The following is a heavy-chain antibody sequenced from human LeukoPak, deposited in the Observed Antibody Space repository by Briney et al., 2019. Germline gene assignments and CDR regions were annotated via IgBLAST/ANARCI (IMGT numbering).Heavy chain of an antibody. CDR1: GFTFSSYG. J-gene: IGHJ5*02. D-gene: IGHD3-10*01. Sequence: GGSLRLSCAASGFTFSSYGMHWVRQAPGKGLEWVAVISYDGSNKYYADSVKGRFTISRDNSKNTLYLQMNSLRAEDTAVYYCAKARITMVRGPRNWFDPWGQGTLVTVSS. CDR2: ISYDGSNK. V-gene: IGHV3-30*18. CDR3: AKARITMVRGPRNWFDP.